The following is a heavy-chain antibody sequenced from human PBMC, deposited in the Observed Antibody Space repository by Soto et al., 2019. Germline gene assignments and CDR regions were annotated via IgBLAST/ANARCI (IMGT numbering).Heavy chain of an antibody. D-gene: IGHD6-13*01. Sequence: SETLSLTCTVSGGSISSYFYIWVRQPPGRGLEWIGSVYYTGTTDYNPSLKSRVTISVDTSKTQFSLNLRSVTAADTAVYYCARDLAAVPRAFDYWGRGTLVTVSS. CDR2: VYYTGTT. CDR3: ARDLAAVPRAFDY. CDR1: GGSISSYF. J-gene: IGHJ4*02. V-gene: IGHV4-59*01.